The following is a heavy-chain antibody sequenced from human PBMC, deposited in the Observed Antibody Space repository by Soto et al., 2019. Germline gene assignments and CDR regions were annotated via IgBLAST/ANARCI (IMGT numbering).Heavy chain of an antibody. CDR3: ARGGYCSGGSCFDYSGMDV. CDR1: GFTFSTYS. J-gene: IGHJ6*02. D-gene: IGHD2-15*01. CDR2: VSSRSITI. V-gene: IGHV3-48*02. Sequence: GGSLRLSCAASGFTFSTYSMNWVRQAPGKGLEWVSYVSSRSITIYYADSLKGRFTIFRDNAKNSLYLQMNSLRDEDTAVYYCARGGYCSGGSCFDYSGMDVWGQGTKVTVSS.